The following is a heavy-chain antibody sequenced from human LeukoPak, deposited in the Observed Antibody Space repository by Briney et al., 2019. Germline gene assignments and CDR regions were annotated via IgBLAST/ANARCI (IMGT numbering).Heavy chain of an antibody. CDR2: IFSSGTA. D-gene: IGHD3-22*01. V-gene: IGHV4-39*01. CDR1: GASIRANHHY. J-gene: IGHJ5*02. Sequence: SETLSLTCTVSGASIRANHHYWAWVRQPPGKGLEWIGTIFSSGTAYYNPSLRTRVSISVDTSKNEFSLRLSAVTAADTGLYYCARIIRTAGYYSNPKSGSFDLWGQGILVTVSS. CDR3: ARIIRTAGYYSNPKSGSFDL.